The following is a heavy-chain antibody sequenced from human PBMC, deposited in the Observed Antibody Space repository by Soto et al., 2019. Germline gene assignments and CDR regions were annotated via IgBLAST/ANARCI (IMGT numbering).Heavy chain of an antibody. J-gene: IGHJ6*02. Sequence: SLRLSCAASGFTFSNAWMNWVRQAPGKGLEWVGRIKSKTDGGTTDYAAPVKGRFTISRDDSKNTLYLQMNSLKTEDTAVYYCTTCASCPFLYYGMDVWGQGTTVTVSS. CDR1: GFTFSNAW. CDR2: IKSKTDGGTT. CDR3: TTCASCPFLYYGMDV. D-gene: IGHD2-2*01. V-gene: IGHV3-15*07.